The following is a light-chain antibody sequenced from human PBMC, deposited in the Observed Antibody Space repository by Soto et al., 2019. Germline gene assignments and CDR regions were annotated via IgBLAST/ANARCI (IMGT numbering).Light chain of an antibody. CDR2: DAS. CDR3: QQRSNWPSLT. J-gene: IGKJ4*01. CDR1: QSVGSY. V-gene: IGKV3-11*01. Sequence: IVLIQSPATLSLSPGXRATLSCRASQSVGSYLAWYQHKPGQAPRLLISDASNRATGIPARFSGSGSETDFTLTISSLEPEDSAVYYCQQRSNWPSLTFGGGTKVDIK.